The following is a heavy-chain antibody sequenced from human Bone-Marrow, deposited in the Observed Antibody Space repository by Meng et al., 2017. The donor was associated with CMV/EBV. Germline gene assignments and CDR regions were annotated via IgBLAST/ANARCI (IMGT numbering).Heavy chain of an antibody. CDR3: ARAPYDFWSGYYYPFDY. D-gene: IGHD3-3*01. CDR2: INPNSGGT. CDR1: GYTFTGYY. Sequence: ASVKVSCKASGYTFTGYYMHWVRQAPGQGLEWMGWINPNSGGTNYAQKFQGRVTMTRDTSIGTAYMELSRLRSDDTAVYYCARAPYDFWSGYYYPFDYWGQGTLVTVAS. V-gene: IGHV1-2*02. J-gene: IGHJ4*02.